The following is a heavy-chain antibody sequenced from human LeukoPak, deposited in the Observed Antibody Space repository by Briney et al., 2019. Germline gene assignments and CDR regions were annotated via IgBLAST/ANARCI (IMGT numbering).Heavy chain of an antibody. J-gene: IGHJ5*02. D-gene: IGHD2-2*01. Sequence: GGSLRLSCAASGFTFSSYAMSWVRQAPGKGLEWVSGLSGSGGSTYYADSVKGRFTISRDNAKNSLYLQMNSLRAEDTAVYYCAGVGYCSSTSCLNWFDPWGQGTLVTVSS. CDR2: LSGSGGST. CDR1: GFTFSSYA. CDR3: AGVGYCSSTSCLNWFDP. V-gene: IGHV3-23*01.